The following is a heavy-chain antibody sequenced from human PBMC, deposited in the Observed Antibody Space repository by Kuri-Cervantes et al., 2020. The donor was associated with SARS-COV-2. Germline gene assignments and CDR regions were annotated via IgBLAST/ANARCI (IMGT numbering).Heavy chain of an antibody. CDR2: IYHSGST. CDR3: ATAPGLPSGSINWFDP. V-gene: IGHV4-38-2*01. D-gene: IGHD3-10*01. J-gene: IGHJ5*02. Sequence: SETLSLTCAVSGYSISSGYYWGWIRQPPGKGLEWIGSIYHSGSTYYNPSLKSRVTISVDTSKNQFSLKLSSVTAADTAVYYCATAPGLPSGSINWFDPWGQGTLVTVSS. CDR1: GYSISSGYY.